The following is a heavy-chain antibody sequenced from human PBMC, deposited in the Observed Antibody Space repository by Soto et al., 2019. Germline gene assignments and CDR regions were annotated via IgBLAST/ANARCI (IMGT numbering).Heavy chain of an antibody. Sequence: EVHLLESGGGLVHPGESLRLSCVASGFTFSTCVMTWVRQAPGKGLEWVSCITGSGTGTHYADSVKGRFTISRDNSKNTMYLQMNNLRVEDTGVYYCAKGLINGRWYAEDWGQGTLVTVSS. J-gene: IGHJ4*02. CDR3: AKGLINGRWYAED. D-gene: IGHD6-13*01. CDR2: ITGSGTGT. V-gene: IGHV3-23*01. CDR1: GFTFSTCV.